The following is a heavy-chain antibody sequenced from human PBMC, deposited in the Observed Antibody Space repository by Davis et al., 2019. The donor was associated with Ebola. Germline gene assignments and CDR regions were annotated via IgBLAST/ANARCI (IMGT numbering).Heavy chain of an antibody. CDR2: LYTRGTT. Sequence: GGSLRLSCAASGFSVSTKYMNWVRQAPGKGLQWVSILYTRGTTYYADSVKGRFTISRDDSKNPLFRQMNNLRAEDTAVYYCARGDFYYGVDVWGQGTTITVSS. J-gene: IGHJ6*02. V-gene: IGHV3-53*01. CDR1: GFSVSTKY. CDR3: ARGDFYYGVDV.